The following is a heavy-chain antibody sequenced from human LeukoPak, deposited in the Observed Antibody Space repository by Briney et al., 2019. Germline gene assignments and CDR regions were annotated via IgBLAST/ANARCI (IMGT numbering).Heavy chain of an antibody. CDR1: GGTFSSYA. D-gene: IGHD5-18*01. Sequence: SVKVSCKASGGTFSSYAISWVRQAPGQGLEWMGRIIPILGIANYAQKFQGRVTITADKSTSTAYMELSSLRSEDTAVYYCARVGTAMVIDYWGQGTLVTVSS. CDR2: IIPILGIA. V-gene: IGHV1-69*04. J-gene: IGHJ4*02. CDR3: ARVGTAMVIDY.